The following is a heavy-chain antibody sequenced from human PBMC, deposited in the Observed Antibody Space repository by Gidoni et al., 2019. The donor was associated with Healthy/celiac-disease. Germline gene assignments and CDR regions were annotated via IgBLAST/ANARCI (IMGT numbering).Heavy chain of an antibody. J-gene: IGHJ6*02. CDR2: IKQDGSEK. CDR1: GFTLSSYC. V-gene: IGHV3-7*01. D-gene: IGHD6-13*01. CDR3: AREGAPAGTGHRLPYYYGMDV. Sequence: EVQLVESGGGLVQPGGSLRLSCAASGFTLSSYCMIWVSQAPGKGLEWVANIKQDGSEKYYGDSVKGRFTISRDNAKNSLYLQMNSLRAEDTAVYYCAREGAPAGTGHRLPYYYGMDVWGQGTTVTVSS.